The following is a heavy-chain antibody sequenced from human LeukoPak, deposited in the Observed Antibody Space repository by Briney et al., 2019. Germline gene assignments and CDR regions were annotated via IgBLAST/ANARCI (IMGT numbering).Heavy chain of an antibody. Sequence: PSETLSLTCAVSGDFFTTSHWWSWVRQPPGKGLEWIGEISEGGMTNYNPSLQSRVTMSLDKSRRQFSLKLTSVTAADTATYFCARAIPHGWRQNDFWGQGTLVTVSS. CDR3: ARAIPHGWRQNDF. J-gene: IGHJ4*02. V-gene: IGHV4-4*02. CDR2: ISEGGMT. CDR1: GDFFTTSHW. D-gene: IGHD3-3*01.